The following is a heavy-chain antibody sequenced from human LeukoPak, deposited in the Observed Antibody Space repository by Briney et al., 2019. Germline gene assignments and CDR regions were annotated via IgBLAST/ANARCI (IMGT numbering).Heavy chain of an antibody. V-gene: IGHV1-2*02. D-gene: IGHD4-17*01. J-gene: IGHJ5*02. CDR3: ARMPMTTVTGWFDP. CDR2: INPNSGGT. Sequence: ASVKVSCKASGYTFTGYYMHWVRQAPGQGLEWMGWINPNSGGTNYAQKFQGRVTMTRDTSISTAYMELSRLRSDDTAVYYCARMPMTTVTGWFDPWGQGTLVTVSS. CDR1: GYTFTGYY.